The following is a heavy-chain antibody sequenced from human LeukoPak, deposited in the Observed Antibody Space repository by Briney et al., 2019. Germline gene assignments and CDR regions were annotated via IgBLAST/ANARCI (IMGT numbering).Heavy chain of an antibody. V-gene: IGHV4-61*02. CDR3: ARSKSCGGDCYAFDI. CDR2: IYISGST. J-gene: IGHJ3*02. CDR1: GGFISSGSYY. D-gene: IGHD2-21*01. Sequence: SETLSLTCTVSGGFISSGSYYWSWIRQPAGKGLEWIGRIYISGSTSYNPSLKSRVTISVDTSKNQFSLKLSSVTAADTAVYYCARSKSCGGDCYAFDIWGQGTMVTVSS.